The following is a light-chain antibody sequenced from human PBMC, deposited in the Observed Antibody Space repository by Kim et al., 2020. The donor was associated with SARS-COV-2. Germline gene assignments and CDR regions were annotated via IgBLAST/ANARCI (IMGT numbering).Light chain of an antibody. CDR3: QAWDISTGGV. V-gene: IGLV3-1*01. CDR1: KLGDKY. Sequence: VSPGQTARITGSGDKLGDKYACWYQQKPGQSPVLVIYQDTKRPSGIPERFSGSNSGNTATLTISGTQAMDEADYYCQAWDISTGGVFGGGTQLTVL. J-gene: IGLJ3*02. CDR2: QDT.